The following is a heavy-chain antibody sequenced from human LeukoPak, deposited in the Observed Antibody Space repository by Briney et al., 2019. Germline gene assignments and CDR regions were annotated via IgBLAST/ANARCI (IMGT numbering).Heavy chain of an antibody. Sequence: SETLSLTCTVSGGSISSSSYYWGWIRQPPGKGLEWIGSIYYSGSTNYNPSLKSRVTISVDTSKNQFSLKLSSVTAADTAVYYCARCVPLSYYGSVRAFDYWGQGTLVTVSS. J-gene: IGHJ4*02. V-gene: IGHV4-39*07. CDR2: IYYSGST. CDR1: GGSISSSSYY. D-gene: IGHD3-10*01. CDR3: ARCVPLSYYGSVRAFDY.